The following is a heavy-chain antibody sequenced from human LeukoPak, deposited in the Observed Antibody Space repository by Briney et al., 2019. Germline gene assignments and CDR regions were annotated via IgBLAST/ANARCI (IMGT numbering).Heavy chain of an antibody. J-gene: IGHJ4*02. V-gene: IGHV3-7*01. CDR3: ARDFSGEFDY. CDR1: GFTFNRYW. Sequence: GGSLRLSCAASGFTFNRYWMNWVRQAPGKGLEWVASIKEDGIEKYYVDSVKGQFTISRENAKNSLYLQMNSLRAEDTTLYYCARDFSGEFDYWGQGTLVTVSS. CDR2: IKEDGIEK. D-gene: IGHD3-10*01.